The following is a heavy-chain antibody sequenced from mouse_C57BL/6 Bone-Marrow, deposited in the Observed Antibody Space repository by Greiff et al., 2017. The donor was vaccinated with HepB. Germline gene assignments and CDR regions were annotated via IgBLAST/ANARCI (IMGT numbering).Heavy chain of an antibody. V-gene: IGHV2-2*01. D-gene: IGHD1-1*01. J-gene: IGHJ3*01. CDR1: GFSLTSYG. CDR3: ASYYYGSWFAY. Sequence: QVQLKESGPGLVQPSQSLSITCTVSGFSLTSYGVHWVRQSPGKGLEWLGVIWSGGSTDYNAAFISRLSISKDNSKSQVFFKMNSLQADDTAIYYCASYYYGSWFAYWGQGTLVTVSA. CDR2: IWSGGST.